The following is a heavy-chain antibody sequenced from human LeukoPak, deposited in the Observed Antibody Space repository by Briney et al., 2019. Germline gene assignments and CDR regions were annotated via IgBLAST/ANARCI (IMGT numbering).Heavy chain of an antibody. J-gene: IGHJ4*02. V-gene: IGHV1-2*02. CDR3: ARDRTSYDFDY. D-gene: IGHD2/OR15-2a*01. Sequence: ASVKVSCKASGYTFIGYYIHWVRQAPGQGLEWMGWIHPNSGGTNYAQKFQGRVTMTRDTSISTAYMELSRLRSDDTAVFYCARDRTSYDFDYWGQGTLVTVSS. CDR1: GYTFIGYY. CDR2: IHPNSGGT.